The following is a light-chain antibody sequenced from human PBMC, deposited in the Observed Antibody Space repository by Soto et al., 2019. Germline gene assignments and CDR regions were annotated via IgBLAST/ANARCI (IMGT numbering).Light chain of an antibody. CDR2: NNN. CDR3: AAWDDSLIGYV. V-gene: IGLV1-44*01. CDR1: RSNIGSQN. Sequence: QSVLTQPPSTSGTPGQRVTISCSGSRSNIGSQNVNWYQQLPGTAPKLPIYNNNQRPSGVPDRFSGSKSGTSASLAISGLQSEDEAAYYCAAWDDSLIGYVFGTGTKVT. J-gene: IGLJ1*01.